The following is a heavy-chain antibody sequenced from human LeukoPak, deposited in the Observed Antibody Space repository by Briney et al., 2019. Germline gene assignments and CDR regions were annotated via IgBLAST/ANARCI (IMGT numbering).Heavy chain of an antibody. D-gene: IGHD3-22*01. V-gene: IGHV4-59*12. CDR3: ARDTYYYDSSGYHVFDY. CDR2: IYYSGNT. CDR1: GGSISSYY. Sequence: SETLSLTCTVSGGSISSYYWCWIRQSPGRGLEYVGYIYYSGNTNYNPSLKSRVTISVDTSKNQFSLKLSSVTAADTAVYYCARDTYYYDSSGYHVFDYWGQGTLVTVSS. J-gene: IGHJ4*02.